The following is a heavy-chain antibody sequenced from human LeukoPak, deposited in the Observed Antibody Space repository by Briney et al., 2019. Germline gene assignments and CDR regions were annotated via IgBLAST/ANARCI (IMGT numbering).Heavy chain of an antibody. J-gene: IGHJ4*02. Sequence: GGSLRLSCAASGFSFSSYDMNWVRQAPGKGLEWISYISSSGRTIYDADSVKGRFTISRDNAKNSLYLQMNGLRAGDMALYYCARGGHGDYYFDYWGQGTLVTASS. V-gene: IGHV3-48*03. CDR1: GFSFSSYD. CDR3: ARGGHGDYYFDY. D-gene: IGHD4-17*01. CDR2: ISSSGRTI.